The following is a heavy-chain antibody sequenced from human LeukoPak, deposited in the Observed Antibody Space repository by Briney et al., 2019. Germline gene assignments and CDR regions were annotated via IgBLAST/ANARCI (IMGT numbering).Heavy chain of an antibody. V-gene: IGHV3-33*06. J-gene: IGHJ6*02. CDR3: AKNYESGRGVPYGMDV. CDR2: IWYDGSNK. D-gene: IGHD3-10*01. CDR1: GFTFSSYG. Sequence: GGSLRLSCAASGFTFSSYGMHWVRQAPGKGLDWVAVIWYDGSNKHYADSVKGRFTISRDNSKNTLYLQMSSLRGEDTAVYYCAKNYESGRGVPYGMDVWGQGTTVTVSS.